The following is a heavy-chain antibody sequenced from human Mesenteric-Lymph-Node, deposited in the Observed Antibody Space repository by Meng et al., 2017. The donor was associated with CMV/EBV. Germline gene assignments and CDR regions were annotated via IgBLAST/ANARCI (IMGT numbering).Heavy chain of an antibody. Sequence: GESLKISCAASGFTFSSFWMTWVRQAPGKGLEWVANIKQDGSEKYYVDSVKGRFTISRDTSKNTLYLQMNSLRAEDTAVYYCARDQLCSSTTCDDAFDIWGQGTMVTVSS. D-gene: IGHD2/OR15-2a*01. V-gene: IGHV3-7*03. CDR1: GFTFSSFW. CDR2: IKQDGSEK. CDR3: ARDQLCSSTTCDDAFDI. J-gene: IGHJ3*02.